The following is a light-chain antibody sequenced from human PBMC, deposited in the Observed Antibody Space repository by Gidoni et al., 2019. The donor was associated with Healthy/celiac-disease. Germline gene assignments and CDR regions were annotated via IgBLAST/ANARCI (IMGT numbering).Light chain of an antibody. Sequence: QSALPQPASVSGSPGQSITISCTGPSSDVGSYNLVSWYQQHPGKAPKLMIYEVSKRPSGVSKRFSGSKSGNTASLTISGLQAEDEADYYCCSYAGSSTSVVFGGGTKLTVL. CDR3: CSYAGSSTSVV. CDR1: SSDVGSYNL. J-gene: IGLJ2*01. CDR2: EVS. V-gene: IGLV2-23*02.